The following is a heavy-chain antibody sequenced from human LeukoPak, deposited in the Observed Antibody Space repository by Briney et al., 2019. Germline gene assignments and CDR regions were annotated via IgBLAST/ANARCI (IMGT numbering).Heavy chain of an antibody. CDR3: ARLPNYDSSGYLDY. V-gene: IGHV4-31*03. D-gene: IGHD3-22*01. J-gene: IGHJ4*02. CDR2: IYYSGST. Sequence: PSETLSLTCTVSGGSISSGGYYWSWIRQHPGKGLEWIGYIYYSGSTYYNPSLKSRVTISVDTSKNQFSLKLSSVTAADTAVYYCARLPNYDSSGYLDYWGQGTLVTVSS. CDR1: GGSISSGGYY.